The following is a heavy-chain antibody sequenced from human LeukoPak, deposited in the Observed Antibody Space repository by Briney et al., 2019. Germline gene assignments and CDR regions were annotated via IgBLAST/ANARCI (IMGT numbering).Heavy chain of an antibody. CDR1: GGSISSYY. CDR3: ARSAPTRSGYYYYMDV. Sequence: SETLSLTCTVSGGSISSYYWSWIRQPPGKGLEWIGYIYYSGSTNYNPSLKSRVTISVDTSKNQFSLKLSSVTAADTAVYYCARSAPTRSGYYYYMDVWGKGTTVTISS. CDR2: IYYSGST. V-gene: IGHV4-59*01. D-gene: IGHD6-25*01. J-gene: IGHJ6*03.